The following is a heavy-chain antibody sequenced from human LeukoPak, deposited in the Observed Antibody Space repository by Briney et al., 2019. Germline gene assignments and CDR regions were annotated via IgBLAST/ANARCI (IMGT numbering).Heavy chain of an antibody. J-gene: IGHJ5*02. Sequence: SETLSLTCTVSGASISSSYWSWIRQPPGKGLELIVYTFHNGDTNYNPSLESRVTISIDTSTNQFSLKLNSVTAADTAVYYCAREGLGSGSDPWGQGTLVTVSS. CDR2: TFHNGDT. CDR1: GASISSSY. CDR3: AREGLGSGSDP. V-gene: IGHV4-59*12. D-gene: IGHD3-10*01.